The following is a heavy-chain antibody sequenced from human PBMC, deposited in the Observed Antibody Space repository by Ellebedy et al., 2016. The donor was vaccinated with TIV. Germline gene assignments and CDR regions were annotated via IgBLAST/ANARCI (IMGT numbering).Heavy chain of an antibody. CDR2: IWHDGSRK. V-gene: IGHV3-33*01. CDR3: ARGLGVSYYYYYALDV. CDR1: GLSFASYG. Sequence: PGGSLRLSCAASGLSFASYGMHWVRQAPGKGLEWVAVIWHDGSRKYYADSVKGRFTISRDNSENTLYLQVNSLRGEDTAVYYCARGLGVSYYYYYALDVWGQGTTVTVPS. D-gene: IGHD2-8*01. J-gene: IGHJ6*02.